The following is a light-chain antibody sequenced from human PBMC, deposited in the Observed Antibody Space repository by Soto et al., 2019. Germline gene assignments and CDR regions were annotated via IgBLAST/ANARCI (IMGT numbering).Light chain of an antibody. V-gene: IGLV8-61*01. Sequence: QAVVTQEPSSSVSPGGTVTLTCGLRSGSVSTNSYPSWYQQTPGQTPRTLIYSTNTRSSGVPDRFSGSILGNKAALTITGAQADGESDYYCVLYMGGGLSVFGGGTKLTVL. CDR3: VLYMGGGLSV. CDR2: STN. CDR1: SGSVSTNSY. J-gene: IGLJ2*01.